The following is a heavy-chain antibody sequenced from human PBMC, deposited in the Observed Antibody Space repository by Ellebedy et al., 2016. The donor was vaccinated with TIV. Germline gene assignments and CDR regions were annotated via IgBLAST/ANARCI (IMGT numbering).Heavy chain of an antibody. CDR3: AKDTQRLVPGH. V-gene: IGHV3-43*02. CDR2: TSGDGSRT. J-gene: IGHJ4*02. D-gene: IGHD6-13*01. Sequence: PGGSLRLSCAASGFTFDDYAMHWVRQAPGKGLEWVSLTSGDGSRTYYADYVKGRFTISRDNKKNSLFLQMNSLRTEDTALYYCAKDTQRLVPGHWGQGTLFTVSS. CDR1: GFTFDDYA.